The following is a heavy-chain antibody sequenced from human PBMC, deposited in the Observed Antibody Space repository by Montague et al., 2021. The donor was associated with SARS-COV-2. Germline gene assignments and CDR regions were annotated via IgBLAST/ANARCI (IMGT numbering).Heavy chain of an antibody. V-gene: IGHV4-39*01. CDR3: ATRTRYPQNGFGF. CDR1: GDSIRNSDHS. CDR2: IYNGGTT. D-gene: IGHD3-16*01. J-gene: IGHJ4*02. Sequence: SETLSLTCTVSGDSIRNSDHSWGWVRQPPGKGLEWIGNIYNGGTTFYNPSLKSRVTIFVDTSKNQFSLKLSSVTAADTAVYYCATRTRYPQNGFGFWGQGTLVTVSS.